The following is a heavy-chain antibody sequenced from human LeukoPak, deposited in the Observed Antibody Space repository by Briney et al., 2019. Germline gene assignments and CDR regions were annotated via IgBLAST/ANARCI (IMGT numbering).Heavy chain of an antibody. D-gene: IGHD3-10*01. CDR1: RYSFTSYW. CDR3: ARVYYGSGSYYNGFDY. Sequence: GESLKISCKGSRYSFTSYWIGWVRQMPGKGLEWMGIIYPGDSDTRYSPSFQGQVTISADKSISTAYLQWSSLKASDTAMYYCARVYYGSGSYYNGFDYWGQGTLVTVSS. CDR2: IYPGDSDT. J-gene: IGHJ4*02. V-gene: IGHV5-51*01.